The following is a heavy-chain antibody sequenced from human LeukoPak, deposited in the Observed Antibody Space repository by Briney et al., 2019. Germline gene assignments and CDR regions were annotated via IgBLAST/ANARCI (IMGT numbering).Heavy chain of an antibody. V-gene: IGHV3-20*04. CDR2: INWNGSST. Sequence: GGSLRLSCAASGFTFDDYGMSWVRQAPGKGLEWVSGINWNGSSTGYADSVKGRFTISRDNAKNSLYLQMNSLRAEDTALYYCARVRATYHIVGFFDYWGQGTLVTVSS. CDR3: ARVRATYHIVGFFDY. J-gene: IGHJ4*02. D-gene: IGHD2-21*01. CDR1: GFTFDDYG.